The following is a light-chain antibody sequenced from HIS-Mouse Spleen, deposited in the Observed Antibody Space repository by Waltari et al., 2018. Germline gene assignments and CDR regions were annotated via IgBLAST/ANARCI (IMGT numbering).Light chain of an antibody. CDR1: SSNIGSNY. CDR3: AAWDDSLSGPWV. J-gene: IGLJ3*02. CDR2: RDN. Sequence: QSVLTQPPSASGTPGQRVTISCSGSSSNIGSNYVYWYQQLPGTAPKLLIYRDNQRPSGVADRFAGSKSGTSASLAIGGLRSEDEADYYCAAWDDSLSGPWVFGGGTKLTVL. V-gene: IGLV1-47*01.